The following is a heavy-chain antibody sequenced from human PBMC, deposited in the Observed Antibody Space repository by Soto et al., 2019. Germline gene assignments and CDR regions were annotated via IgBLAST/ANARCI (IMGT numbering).Heavy chain of an antibody. V-gene: IGHV3-30-3*01. CDR2: ILHDGSNK. Sequence: GGSLRLSCAASRFTFSSYAMHWVRQAPGKGLEWVAVILHDGSNKYYADSVKGRFTISRDNSKNTMYLQMDSLRAEDTALYYCARGDCSGGDCHSYYFDSWGQGTLVTVS. D-gene: IGHD2-15*01. CDR1: RFTFSSYA. J-gene: IGHJ4*02. CDR3: ARGDCSGGDCHSYYFDS.